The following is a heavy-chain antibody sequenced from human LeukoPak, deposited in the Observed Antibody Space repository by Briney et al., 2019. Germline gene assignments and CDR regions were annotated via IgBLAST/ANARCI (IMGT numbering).Heavy chain of an antibody. J-gene: IGHJ4*02. CDR3: ARGRPSDY. V-gene: IGHV3-30-3*01. CDR1: GFTFSSYA. CDR2: ISYDGSNK. Sequence: GGSLRLSCAASGFTFSSYAMHWVRQAPGKGLEWVAVISYDGSNKYYADSVKGRFTISRDNSKNTLYLQMSSLRVEDTAVYYCARGRPSDYWGQGTLVTVSS.